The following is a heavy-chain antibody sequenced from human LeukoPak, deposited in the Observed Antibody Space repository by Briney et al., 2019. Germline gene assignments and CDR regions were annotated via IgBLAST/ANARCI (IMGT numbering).Heavy chain of an antibody. V-gene: IGHV3-48*03. J-gene: IGHJ4*02. CDR2: ISSSGSTI. Sequence: TGGSLRLSCAASGFTFSSYEMNWVRQAPGKGLEWVSYISSSGSTIYYADSVKGRFTISRDNAKNSLYLQMNSLRAEDTAAYYCAAWYSSGWYGGYWGQGTLVTVSS. CDR1: GFTFSSYE. D-gene: IGHD6-19*01. CDR3: AAWYSSGWYGGY.